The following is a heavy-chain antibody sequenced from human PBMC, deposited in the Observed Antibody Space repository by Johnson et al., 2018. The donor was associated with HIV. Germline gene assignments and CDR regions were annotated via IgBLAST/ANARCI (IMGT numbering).Heavy chain of an antibody. CDR1: GFTFSAYA. J-gene: IGHJ3*02. Sequence: VQLVESGGGVVQPGRSLRLSCAASGFTFSAYAIHWVRRAPGKGLEWVAVISYDGRNKDYGDSVKGRFTISRDNSKNTLYLQMNSLRAEYTAVYYCARDPGSITMVRGDAFDIWGQGTIVTVSS. CDR2: ISYDGRNK. CDR3: ARDPGSITMVRGDAFDI. D-gene: IGHD3-10*01. V-gene: IGHV3-30-3*01.